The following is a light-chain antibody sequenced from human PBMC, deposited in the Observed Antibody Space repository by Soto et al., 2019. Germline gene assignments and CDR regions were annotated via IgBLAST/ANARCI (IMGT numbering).Light chain of an antibody. V-gene: IGKV3-15*01. CDR1: QSVSNN. Sequence: EIVMTQSPATLSVSPGERATLSCRASQSVSNNLAWYQQKPGQAPRLLIYGASTRATGIPARFSGSGSGTEFTLTIGGLQSEDFAVYYCQQYNNWPRTFGQGTKVAIK. J-gene: IGKJ1*01. CDR3: QQYNNWPRT. CDR2: GAS.